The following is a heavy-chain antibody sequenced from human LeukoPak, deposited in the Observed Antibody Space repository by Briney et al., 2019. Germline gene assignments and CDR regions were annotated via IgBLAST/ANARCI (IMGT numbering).Heavy chain of an antibody. Sequence: SETLSLTCTVSGGSISSSSYYWGWIRQPPGKGLEWIGSIYYSGSTYYNPSLKSRVTISVDTSKNQFSLKLSSVTAADTAVYYCARVRDDSSGPGVDYWGQGTLVTVSS. CDR3: ARVRDDSSGPGVDY. J-gene: IGHJ4*02. D-gene: IGHD3-22*01. CDR1: GGSISSSSYY. CDR2: IYYSGST. V-gene: IGHV4-39*01.